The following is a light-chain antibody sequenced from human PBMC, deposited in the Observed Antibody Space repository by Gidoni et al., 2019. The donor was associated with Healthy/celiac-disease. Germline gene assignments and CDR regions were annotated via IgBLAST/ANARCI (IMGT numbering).Light chain of an antibody. CDR2: QDS. CDR3: QAWDSSTGV. Sequence: SYKLTQPPPVSVSPGQTASITCSGDKLGDKYACWYQQKPGQSPVLVIYQDSKRPSGIPERFSGSNSGNTATLTISGTQAMDEADYYCQAWDSSTGVFGGGTKLTVL. V-gene: IGLV3-1*01. J-gene: IGLJ2*01. CDR1: KLGDKY.